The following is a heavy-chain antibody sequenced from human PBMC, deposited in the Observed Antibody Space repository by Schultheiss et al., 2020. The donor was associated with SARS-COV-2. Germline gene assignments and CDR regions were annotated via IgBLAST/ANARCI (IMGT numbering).Heavy chain of an antibody. J-gene: IGHJ5*02. V-gene: IGHV3-30*03. Sequence: GGSLRLSCAASGFPFSSYGMHWVRQAPGKGLEWVAVISYDGSNKYYADSVKGRFTISRDNAKNSLYLQMNSLRVEDTAVYYCATTGPWGQGTLVTVSS. CDR2: ISYDGSNK. CDR1: GFPFSSYG. CDR3: ATTGP.